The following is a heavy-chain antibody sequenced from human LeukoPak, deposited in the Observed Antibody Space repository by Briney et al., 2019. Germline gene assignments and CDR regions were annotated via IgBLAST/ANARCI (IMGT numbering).Heavy chain of an antibody. CDR2: ISGNGGKT. J-gene: IGHJ4*02. Sequence: PGRSLRLSCAASGFTFSTYGMSWVRQAPGKGLEWVPAISGNGGKTYYADSVKGRFTISRDNSKNTLYLQMNSLRADDTAVYYCAKDLNWGLDYWGQGTLVTVSS. CDR3: AKDLNWGLDY. CDR1: GFTFSTYG. V-gene: IGHV3-23*01. D-gene: IGHD7-27*01.